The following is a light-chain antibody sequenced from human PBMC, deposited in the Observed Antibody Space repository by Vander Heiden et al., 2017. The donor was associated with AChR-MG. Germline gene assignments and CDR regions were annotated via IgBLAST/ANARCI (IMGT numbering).Light chain of an antibody. CDR3: SSYTIKAAPGL. CDR1: SSDIGSFYY. J-gene: IGLJ2*01. CDR2: AVD. V-gene: IGLV2-14*03. Sequence: QSALTQPASVSGSPGPSITIPSAGTSSDIGSFYYVCWYQQQAGKTPKLIIYAVDKRPSGVSDRFACSKSGNTASLTISGLQPDDEATYFCSSYTIKAAPGLFGGGTKLTVL.